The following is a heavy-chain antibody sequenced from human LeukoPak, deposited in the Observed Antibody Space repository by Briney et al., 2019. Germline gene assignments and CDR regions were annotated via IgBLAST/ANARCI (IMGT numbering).Heavy chain of an antibody. Sequence: SETLSLTCTVSGSISSSNYYWGWIRQPPGKGLEWIGSIYYSGSTHYNPSLKSRVNISVDTSKNQFSLKLSSVTAADTAVYYCARGGHNWNYDYFDYWGQGTLVTVSS. CDR2: IYYSGST. D-gene: IGHD1-7*01. J-gene: IGHJ4*02. V-gene: IGHV4-39*07. CDR1: GSISSSNYY. CDR3: ARGGHNWNYDYFDY.